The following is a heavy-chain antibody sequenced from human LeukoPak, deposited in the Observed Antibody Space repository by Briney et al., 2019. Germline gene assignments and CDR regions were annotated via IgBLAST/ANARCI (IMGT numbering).Heavy chain of an antibody. CDR3: ARHYGP. Sequence: SETLSLTCTVSGGSISGSSYYWGWIRQPPGKGLEWIGSIYYSGSTYYNPSLKSRVTISVDTSKNQFSLKLNYVSDKDKDVYYCARHYGPWGQGTLVTVSS. CDR2: IYYSGST. CDR1: GGSISGSSYY. V-gene: IGHV4-39*01. J-gene: IGHJ4*02. D-gene: IGHD3-10*01.